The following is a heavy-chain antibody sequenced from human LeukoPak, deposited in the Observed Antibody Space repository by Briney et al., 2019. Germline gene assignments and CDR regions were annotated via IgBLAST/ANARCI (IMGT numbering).Heavy chain of an antibody. Sequence: GGSLRLSCAASGFTFSSYAMGWVRQAPGKGLEWVSAISGSGGSTYYADSVKGRFTISRDNSKNTLYLQMNSLRAEDAAVYYCVAGDSSGYYYSIGAFDIWGQGTMVTVSS. J-gene: IGHJ3*02. CDR1: GFTFSSYA. CDR3: VAGDSSGYYYSIGAFDI. D-gene: IGHD3-22*01. V-gene: IGHV3-23*01. CDR2: ISGSGGST.